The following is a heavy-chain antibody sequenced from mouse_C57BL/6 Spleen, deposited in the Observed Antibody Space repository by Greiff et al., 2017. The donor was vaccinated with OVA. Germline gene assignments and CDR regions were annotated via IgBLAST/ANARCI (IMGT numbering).Heavy chain of an antibody. CDR1: GYAFTNYL. CDR2: INPGSGGT. D-gene: IGHD1-1*01. V-gene: IGHV1-54*01. CDR3: ARAAVVRGYAMDY. J-gene: IGHJ4*01. Sequence: QVQLQQSGAELVRPGTSVKVSCKASGYAFTNYLIEWVKQRPGQGLEWIGVINPGSGGTNYNEKFKGKATLTADKSSSTAYMQLSSLTSEDSAVYFGARAAVVRGYAMDYWGQGTSVTVSS.